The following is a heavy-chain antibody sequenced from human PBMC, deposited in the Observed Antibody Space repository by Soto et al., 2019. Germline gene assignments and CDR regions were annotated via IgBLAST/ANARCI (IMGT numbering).Heavy chain of an antibody. J-gene: IGHJ4*02. CDR2: ISYDGSNK. CDR3: ASGKYQLLAPPNY. D-gene: IGHD2-2*01. Sequence: GGSLRLSCAASGFTFSSYAMHWVRQAPGKGLEWVAVISYDGSNKYYADSVKGRFTISRDNSKNTLYLQMNSLRAEDTAVYYCASGKYQLLAPPNYWGQGTLVTVSS. V-gene: IGHV3-30-3*01. CDR1: GFTFSSYA.